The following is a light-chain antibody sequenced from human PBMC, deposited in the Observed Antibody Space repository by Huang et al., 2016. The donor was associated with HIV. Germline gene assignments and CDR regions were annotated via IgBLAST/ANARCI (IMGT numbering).Light chain of an antibody. Sequence: EIVLTQSPATLALSPGERATLSCRASQTISTFLAWYQQRPGQAPRPLIHGASKRATGIPARFSGSGSGTDFTLTISSLEPEDFAVYYCQQRSNWPRGSFGQGTKLEIK. J-gene: IGKJ2*04. CDR1: QTISTF. CDR3: QQRSNWPRGS. CDR2: GAS. V-gene: IGKV3-11*01.